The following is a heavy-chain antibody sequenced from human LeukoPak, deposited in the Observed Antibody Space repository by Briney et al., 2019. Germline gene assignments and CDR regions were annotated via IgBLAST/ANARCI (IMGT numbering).Heavy chain of an antibody. CDR3: ARESVTSYYYGVDV. D-gene: IGHD1/OR15-1a*01. CDR2: IIPIFGTA. Sequence: SVRVSCKASGGTFSSYAISWVRQAPGQGLEWMGGIIPIFGTANYAQKFQGRVTMTRDTSTSTVYMELSSLRSEDTAVYYCARESVTSYYYGVDVWGQGATVTVSS. CDR1: GGTFSSYA. V-gene: IGHV1-69*05. J-gene: IGHJ6*02.